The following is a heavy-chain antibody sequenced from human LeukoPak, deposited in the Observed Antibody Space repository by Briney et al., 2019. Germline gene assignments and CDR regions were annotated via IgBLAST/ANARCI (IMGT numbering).Heavy chain of an antibody. CDR2: INTDGSST. Sequence: GGSLRLSCAASGFTFSSYWMHWVRQAPGKGLVWVSRINTDGSSTSYADSVKGRFTISRDNAKNTLYLQMNSLRAEDTAVYYCARAFPLGYCSSTSCSPGAFDIWGQGTMVTVSS. J-gene: IGHJ3*02. CDR1: GFTFSSYW. CDR3: ARAFPLGYCSSTSCSPGAFDI. V-gene: IGHV3-74*01. D-gene: IGHD2-2*01.